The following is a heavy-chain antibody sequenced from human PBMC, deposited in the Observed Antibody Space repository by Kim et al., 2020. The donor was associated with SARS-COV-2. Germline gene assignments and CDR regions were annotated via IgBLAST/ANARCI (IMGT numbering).Heavy chain of an antibody. V-gene: IGHV3-33*01. D-gene: IGHD4-17*01. CDR2: IWYDGSNK. CDR3: ARGDYVWYYYYGMDV. Sequence: GGSLRLSCAASGFTFSSYGMHWVRQAPGKGLEWVAVIWYDGSNKYYADSVKGRFTISRDNSKNTLYLQMNSLRAEDTAVYYCARGDYVWYYYYGMDVWGQGTTVTVSS. CDR1: GFTFSSYG. J-gene: IGHJ6*02.